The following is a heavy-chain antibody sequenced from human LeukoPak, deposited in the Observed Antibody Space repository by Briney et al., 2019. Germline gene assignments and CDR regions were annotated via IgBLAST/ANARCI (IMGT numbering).Heavy chain of an antibody. CDR3: AKQSGSDFDY. J-gene: IGHJ4*02. D-gene: IGHD3-10*01. CDR2: ISWDGGST. V-gene: IGHV3-43D*03. CDR1: GFTFDDYA. Sequence: SWGSLRLSCAASGFTFDDYAMHWVRQAPGKGLEWVSLISWDGGSTYYADSVKGRFTISRDNSKNSLYLQMNSLRAEDTALYYCAKQSGSDFDYWGQGTLVTVSS.